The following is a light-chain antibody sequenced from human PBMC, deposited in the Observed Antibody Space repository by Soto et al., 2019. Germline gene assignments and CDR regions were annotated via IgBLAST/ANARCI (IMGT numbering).Light chain of an antibody. V-gene: IGKV1D-16*01. CDR2: AAS. Sequence: DIQMTQSPSSVSASVGDRVTITCRASQGISSWLAWYQQKPGKAPELLMFAASSLQSGVPSRFSGSGSGTEFILTISSLQPDDFATYYCQQYNSYPWTFGQGTKVDIK. CDR1: QGISSW. J-gene: IGKJ1*01. CDR3: QQYNSYPWT.